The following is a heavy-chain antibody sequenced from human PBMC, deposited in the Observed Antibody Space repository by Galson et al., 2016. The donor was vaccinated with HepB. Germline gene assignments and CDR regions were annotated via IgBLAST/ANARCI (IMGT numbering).Heavy chain of an antibody. D-gene: IGHD6-19*01. CDR1: GFTFTDYG. CDR2: ISFDGSNI. J-gene: IGHJ4*02. CDR3: LSSGWYRGFHY. Sequence: SLRLSCAASGFTFTDYGLHWVRQAPGKGLEWVAVISFDGSNIQYADSVKGRFTISRDDSNNTLFLQMNSLRPEDTALYYCLSSGWYRGFHYWGQGALVT. V-gene: IGHV3-30*03.